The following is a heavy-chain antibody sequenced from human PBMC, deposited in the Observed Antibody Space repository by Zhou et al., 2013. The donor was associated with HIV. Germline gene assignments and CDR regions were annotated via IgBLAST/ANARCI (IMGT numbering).Heavy chain of an antibody. D-gene: IGHD2-21*02. Sequence: QVRLVQSGAEVKKPGASVRVTCKASGYRFDDYGITWVRQAPGQGLEWMGGIIPVFGTPNYAQKFQGRVTFTRNTSINTAYMELSSLRSEDTAVYYCARHRRYGGNSYSFDIWGQGTMVTVSS. V-gene: IGHV1-69*05. J-gene: IGHJ3*02. CDR2: IIPVFGTP. CDR3: ARHRRYGGNSYSFDI. CDR1: GYRFDDYG.